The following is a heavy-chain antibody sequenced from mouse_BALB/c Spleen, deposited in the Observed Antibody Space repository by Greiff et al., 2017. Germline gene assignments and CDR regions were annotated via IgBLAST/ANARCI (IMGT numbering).Heavy chain of an antibody. CDR3: AREDGYWFAY. J-gene: IGHJ3*01. D-gene: IGHD2-3*01. CDR1: GFTFSSYT. V-gene: IGHV5-12-2*01. CDR2: ISNGGGST. Sequence: DVMLVESGGGLVQPGGSLKLSCAASGFTFSSYTMSWVRQTPEKRLEWVAYISNGGGSTYYPDTVKGRFTISRDNAKNTLYLQMSSLKSEDTAMYYCAREDGYWFAYWGQGTLVTVSA.